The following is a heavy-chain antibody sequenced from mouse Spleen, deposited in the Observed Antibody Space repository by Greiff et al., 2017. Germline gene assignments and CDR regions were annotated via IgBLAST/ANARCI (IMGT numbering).Heavy chain of an antibody. CDR3: ARELGRIAY. J-gene: IGHJ3*01. D-gene: IGHD4-1*01. Sequence: EVKLMESGPGLVKPSQSLSLTCSVTGYSITSGYYWNWIRQFPGNKLEWMGYISYDGSNNYNPSLKNRISITRDTSKNQFFLKLNSVTTEDTATYYCARELGRIAYWGQGTLVTVSA. CDR2: ISYDGSN. V-gene: IGHV3-6*01. CDR1: GYSITSGYY.